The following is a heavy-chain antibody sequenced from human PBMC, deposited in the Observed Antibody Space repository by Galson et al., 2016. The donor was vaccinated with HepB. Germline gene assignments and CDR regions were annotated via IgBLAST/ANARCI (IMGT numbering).Heavy chain of an antibody. J-gene: IGHJ4*02. D-gene: IGHD5-24*01. V-gene: IGHV1-18*04. Sequence: SVKVSCKASGYRFPTYGISWVRQAPGQGLEWLGWISANSGNTRYAEKFQDRVTMTRDTSASSVYMDLRSLRSGDTAVYYCARDVQFRFDYWGQGTLVTVAS. CDR1: GYRFPTYG. CDR3: ARDVQFRFDY. CDR2: ISANSGNT.